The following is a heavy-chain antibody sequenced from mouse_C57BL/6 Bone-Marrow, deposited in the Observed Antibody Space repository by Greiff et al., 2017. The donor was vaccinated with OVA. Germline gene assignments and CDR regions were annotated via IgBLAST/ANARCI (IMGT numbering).Heavy chain of an antibody. D-gene: IGHD2-4*01. CDR3: ARRSGYDSLAY. V-gene: IGHV5-17*01. Sequence: EVHLVESGGGLVKPGGSLKLSCAASGFTFSDYGMHWVRQAPEKGLEWVAYISSGSSTIYYADTVKGRFTISRDNAKNTLFLQMTSLRSEDTAMYYCARRSGYDSLAYWGQGTLVTVSA. CDR2: ISSGSSTI. CDR1: GFTFSDYG. J-gene: IGHJ3*01.